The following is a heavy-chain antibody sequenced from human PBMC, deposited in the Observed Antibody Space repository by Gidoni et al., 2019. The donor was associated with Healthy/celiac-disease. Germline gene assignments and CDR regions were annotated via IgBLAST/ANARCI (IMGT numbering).Heavy chain of an antibody. J-gene: IGHJ3*02. Sequence: QVQLQESGPGLVKPSATLSLTCPVSGGSNSSYYWSWIRQPPGKGLEWIGYIYYSGSTNYNPYLKSRVTISVDTSKNQFSLKMSSVTAADTAVYYCAREPPFSKLHAFDIWGQGTMVTVSS. CDR3: AREPPFSKLHAFDI. CDR1: GGSNSSYY. V-gene: IGHV4-59*01. D-gene: IGHD3-10*01. CDR2: IYYSGST.